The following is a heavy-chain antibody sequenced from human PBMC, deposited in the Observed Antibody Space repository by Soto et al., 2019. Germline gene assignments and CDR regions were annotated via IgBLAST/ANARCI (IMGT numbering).Heavy chain of an antibody. CDR3: ARGFDSGSFYAPLDI. CDR2: ISYDGSDQ. J-gene: IGHJ3*02. CDR1: GFTFSTFG. V-gene: IGHV3-30*03. D-gene: IGHD1-26*01. Sequence: QVQLVESGGGVVQPGRSLRLSCAASGFTFSTFGMHWVRQAPGKGLEWVAVISYDGSDQYYVDSVKGRFTISRDSSKNTLYVQMNSLRAEDTAVYYCARGFDSGSFYAPLDIWGQGTMVTVSS.